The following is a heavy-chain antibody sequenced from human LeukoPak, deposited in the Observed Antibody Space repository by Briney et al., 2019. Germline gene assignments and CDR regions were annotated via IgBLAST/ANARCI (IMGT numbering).Heavy chain of an antibody. CDR2: ISGSGGST. CDR3: AKGPIAVAGSSYFDY. V-gene: IGHV3-23*01. Sequence: GGSLRLSCAASGFTFSSYAMNWVRQAPGKGLEWVSVISGSGGSTYYADSVKGRFTISRDNSKNTLYPQMNSLRAEDTAVYYCAKGPIAVAGSSYFDYWGQGTLVTVSS. CDR1: GFTFSSYA. J-gene: IGHJ4*02. D-gene: IGHD6-19*01.